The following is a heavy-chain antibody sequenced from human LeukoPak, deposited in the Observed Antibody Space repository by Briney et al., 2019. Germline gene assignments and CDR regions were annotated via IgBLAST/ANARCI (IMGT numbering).Heavy chain of an antibody. CDR1: GFTFSSYS. D-gene: IGHD2-2*01. J-gene: IGHJ6*02. V-gene: IGHV3-48*04. Sequence: GGSLRLSCAASGFTFSSYSMNWVRQAPGKGLEWVSYISSSSSTIYYADSVKGRFTISRDNAKNSLYLQMNSLRAEDTAVYYCAREVVVVPAYYYGMDVWGQGTTVTVSS. CDR2: ISSSSSTI. CDR3: AREVVVVPAYYYGMDV.